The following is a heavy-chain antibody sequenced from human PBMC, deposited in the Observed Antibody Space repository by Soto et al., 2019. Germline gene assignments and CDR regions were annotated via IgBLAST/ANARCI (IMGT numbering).Heavy chain of an antibody. CDR2: IIPILGIA. Sequence: QVQLVQSGAEVKKPGSSVKVSCKASGGTFSSYTISWVRQAPGQGLEWMGRIIPILGIANYAQKFQGRVTITADKSTSTAYMELSSLRSEDTAVYYCVGLNNSGYDSFDYWGQGTLVTVSS. CDR3: VGLNNSGYDSFDY. V-gene: IGHV1-69*02. J-gene: IGHJ4*02. D-gene: IGHD5-12*01. CDR1: GGTFSSYT.